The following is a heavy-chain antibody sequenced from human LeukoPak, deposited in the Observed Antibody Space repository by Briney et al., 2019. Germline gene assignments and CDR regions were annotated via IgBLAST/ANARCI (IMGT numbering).Heavy chain of an antibody. CDR3: ARDEMATIPESVYGMDV. CDR2: IIPIFGTA. CDR1: GGTFSSYA. J-gene: IGHJ6*02. V-gene: IGHV1-69*01. D-gene: IGHD5-24*01. Sequence: ASGKVSCKASGGTFSSYAISWVRQAPGQGLEWMGGIIPIFGTANYAQKFQGRVTITADESTSTAYMELSSLRSEDTAVYYCARDEMATIPESVYGMDVWGQGTTVTVSS.